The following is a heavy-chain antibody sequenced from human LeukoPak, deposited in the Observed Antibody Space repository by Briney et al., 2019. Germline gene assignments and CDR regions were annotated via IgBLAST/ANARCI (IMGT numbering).Heavy chain of an antibody. CDR1: GDSISSYY. CDR2: IYTSGST. Sequence: SETLSLTCTVSGDSISSYYWNWIRQPAGKGLEWIGRIYTSGSTNYNPSLKSRVTMSVDTSKNQFSLKLSSVTAADTAVYYCARLRYGSGSYYYYYYVMAVGGQGTTVTVSS. J-gene: IGHJ6*02. D-gene: IGHD3-10*01. V-gene: IGHV4-4*07. CDR3: ARLRYGSGSYYYYYYVMAV.